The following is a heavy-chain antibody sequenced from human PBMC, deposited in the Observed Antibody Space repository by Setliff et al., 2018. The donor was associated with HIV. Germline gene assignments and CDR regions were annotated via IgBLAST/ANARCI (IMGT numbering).Heavy chain of an antibody. CDR3: ARRIWSGYSFDY. Sequence: GGSLRLSCAASGFTFTNYEMNWLRQAPGKGLEWVSYISSSGTTKYYADTVKGRFTISRDNADNSLYLQMNSLRAEDTAVYYCARRIWSGYSFDYWGQGTLVTVSS. J-gene: IGHJ4*02. D-gene: IGHD3-3*01. V-gene: IGHV3-48*03. CDR1: GFTFTNYE. CDR2: ISSSGTTK.